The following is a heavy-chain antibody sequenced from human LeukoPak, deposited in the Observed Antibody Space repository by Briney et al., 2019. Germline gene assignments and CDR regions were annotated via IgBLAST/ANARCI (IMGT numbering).Heavy chain of an antibody. D-gene: IGHD4-17*01. Sequence: PSETLSLTCTVSGDSISTYFWSWIRQPAGKGLEWIGRIYSSGSTNYNPSLKSRVTMSVDTSKNQFSLKLRSVTAADTAVYYCARDYGDSRNTYYYYGMDVWGQGTTVTVSS. CDR2: IYSSGST. CDR3: ARDYGDSRNTYYYYGMDV. V-gene: IGHV4-4*07. J-gene: IGHJ6*02. CDR1: GDSISTYF.